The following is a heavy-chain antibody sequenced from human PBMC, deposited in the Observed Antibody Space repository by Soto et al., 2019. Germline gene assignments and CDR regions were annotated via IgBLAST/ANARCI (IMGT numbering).Heavy chain of an antibody. J-gene: IGHJ6*02. CDR3: ARGVATTAGYSIPPDYYYYGMDV. CDR1: GYTFTGYY. D-gene: IGHD6-13*01. Sequence: QVQLVQSGAEVKKPGASVKVSCKASGYTFTGYYMHWVRQAPGQGLEWMGWINPNSGGTNYAQKFQGWVTMTRDTSISTAYMELSRLRSDDTAVYYCARGVATTAGYSIPPDYYYYGMDVWGQGTTVTVSS. V-gene: IGHV1-2*04. CDR2: INPNSGGT.